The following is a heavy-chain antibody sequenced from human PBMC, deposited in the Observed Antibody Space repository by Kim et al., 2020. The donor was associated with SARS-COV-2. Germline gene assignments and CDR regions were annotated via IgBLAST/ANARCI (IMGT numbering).Heavy chain of an antibody. Sequence: SNHSGSTNYNPSLKSRVTISVDTSKNQFSLKLSSVTAADTAVYYCARVGVWGQGTTVTVSS. CDR2: SNHSGST. V-gene: IGHV4-34*01. D-gene: IGHD3-16*01. CDR3: ARVGV. J-gene: IGHJ6*02.